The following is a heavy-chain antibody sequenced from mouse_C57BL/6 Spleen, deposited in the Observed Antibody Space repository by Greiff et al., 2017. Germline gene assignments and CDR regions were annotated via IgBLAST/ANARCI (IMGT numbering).Heavy chain of an antibody. J-gene: IGHJ2*01. CDR3: VRQGGSSSFDY. Sequence: EVQLQESGGGLVQPKGSLKLSCAASGFSFNTYAMNWVRQAPGKGLEWVARIRSKSNNYATYYADSVKDRFTISRDDSESMLYLQMNNLKTEDTAMYYCVRQGGSSSFDYWGQGTTLTVSS. CDR1: GFSFNTYA. V-gene: IGHV10-1*01. CDR2: IRSKSNNYAT. D-gene: IGHD1-1*01.